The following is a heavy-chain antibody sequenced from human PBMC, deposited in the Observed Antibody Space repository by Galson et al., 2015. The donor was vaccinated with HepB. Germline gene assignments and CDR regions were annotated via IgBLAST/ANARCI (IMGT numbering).Heavy chain of an antibody. CDR2: INPSGGST. Sequence: SVKVSCKASGYTFTSYYMHWVRQAPGQGLEWMGVINPSGGSTSYAQKFQGRVTMTTDTSTSTAYMELRSLRSDDTAVYYCATGRITMVRGDPYDYWGQGTLVTVSS. D-gene: IGHD3-10*01. CDR1: GYTFTSYY. J-gene: IGHJ4*02. CDR3: ATGRITMVRGDPYDY. V-gene: IGHV1-46*01.